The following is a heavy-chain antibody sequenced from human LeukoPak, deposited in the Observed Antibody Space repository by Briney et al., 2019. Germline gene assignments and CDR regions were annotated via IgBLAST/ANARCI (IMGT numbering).Heavy chain of an antibody. Sequence: GGSLRLSCAASGFTFSNYWMSWVRQAPGKGLEWVANMKQDGSERYYVDSVRGRFTISRDNAKNSLFLQIHSLRAEDTAVYYCATALHSSSWSFDYWGQGTLVAVSS. CDR3: ATALHSSSWSFDY. CDR1: GFTFSNYW. D-gene: IGHD6-13*01. V-gene: IGHV3-7*01. J-gene: IGHJ4*02. CDR2: MKQDGSER.